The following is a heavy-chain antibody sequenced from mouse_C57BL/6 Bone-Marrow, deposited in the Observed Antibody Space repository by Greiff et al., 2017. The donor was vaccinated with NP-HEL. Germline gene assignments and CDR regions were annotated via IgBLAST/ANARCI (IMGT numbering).Heavy chain of an antibody. CDR3: ARDDPFDVRAMDY. CDR2: SRNKANDYTT. J-gene: IGHJ4*01. V-gene: IGHV7-1*01. CDR1: GFTFSDFY. Sequence: EVQGVESGGGLVQSGRSLRLSCATSGFTFSDFYMEWVRQAPGKGLEWIAASRNKANDYTTEYSASVKGRFIVSRDTSQSILYLQMNALRAEDTAIYYCARDDPFDVRAMDYWGQGTSVTVSS.